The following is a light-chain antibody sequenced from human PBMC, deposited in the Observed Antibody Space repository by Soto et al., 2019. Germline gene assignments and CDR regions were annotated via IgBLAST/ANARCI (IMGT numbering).Light chain of an antibody. CDR2: DAS. CDR3: QQRSNWPPVT. CDR1: QSINRH. J-gene: IGKJ4*01. V-gene: IGKV3-11*01. Sequence: EIVLTQSPATLSLSPGERATLSCRASQSINRHLAWYRQKPGQAPRLLIYDASNRATGIPARFSGSGSGTDFTLTISSLEPEDFAVYYCQQRSNWPPVTFGGGTKV.